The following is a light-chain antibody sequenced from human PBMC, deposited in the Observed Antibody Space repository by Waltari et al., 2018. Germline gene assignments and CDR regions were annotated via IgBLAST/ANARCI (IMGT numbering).Light chain of an antibody. J-gene: IGKJ1*01. Sequence: IVLTQSPGTLPLSPGERATLSCRASETVPAGYLAWYQQKPGQSPRLLIYGVSNRATDIPDRFSGSESGTDFTLTVSRLEPEDFAVYYCQQYGSSPWTFGQGTRVEI. CDR3: QQYGSSPWT. CDR1: ETVPAGY. V-gene: IGKV3-20*01. CDR2: GVS.